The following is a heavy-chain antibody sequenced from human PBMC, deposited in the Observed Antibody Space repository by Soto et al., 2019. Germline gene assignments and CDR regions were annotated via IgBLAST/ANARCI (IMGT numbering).Heavy chain of an antibody. J-gene: IGHJ5*02. D-gene: IGHD2-2*01. Sequence: SETLSLTCTVSGGSISSDYWSWVRQPPGKGLEWIGYIYYTGNTNYNPSLKSRVTMSVDTSRNQFSLKLSSVTAADTAVYYCARAPGYCSSTSCYAYNWFDPWGQGTLVTVSS. V-gene: IGHV4-59*12. CDR1: GGSISSDY. CDR3: ARAPGYCSSTSCYAYNWFDP. CDR2: IYYTGNT.